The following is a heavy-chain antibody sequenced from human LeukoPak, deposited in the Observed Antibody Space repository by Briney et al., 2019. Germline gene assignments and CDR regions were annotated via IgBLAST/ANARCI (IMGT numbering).Heavy chain of an antibody. V-gene: IGHV1-2*02. D-gene: IGHD3-22*01. Sequence: GASVKVSCKASGYTFTSYYMHWVRQAPGQGLEWMGWINPNSGGTNYAQKFQGRVTMTRDTSISTAYMELSRLRSDDTAVYYCARAGSSGYYYPNWFDPWGQGTLVTVSS. J-gene: IGHJ5*02. CDR3: ARAGSSGYYYPNWFDP. CDR2: INPNSGGT. CDR1: GYTFTSYY.